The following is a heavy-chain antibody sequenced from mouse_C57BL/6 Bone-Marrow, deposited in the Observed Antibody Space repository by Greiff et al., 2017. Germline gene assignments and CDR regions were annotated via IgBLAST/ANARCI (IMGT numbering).Heavy chain of an antibody. CDR3: ARSRGGYYEGFAY. Sequence: QVQLQQPGAELVRPGSSVKLSCKASGYTFTSYWMDWVKQRPGQGLEWIGNIYPSDSETHYNQKFKDKATLTVDKSSSTAYMQLSSLTSEDSAVYYCARSRGGYYEGFAYWGQGTLVTVSA. J-gene: IGHJ3*01. CDR1: GYTFTSYW. V-gene: IGHV1-61*01. D-gene: IGHD2-3*01. CDR2: IYPSDSET.